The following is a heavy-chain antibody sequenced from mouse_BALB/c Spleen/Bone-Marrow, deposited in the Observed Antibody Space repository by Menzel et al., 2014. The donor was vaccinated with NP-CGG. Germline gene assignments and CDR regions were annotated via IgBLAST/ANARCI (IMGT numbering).Heavy chain of an antibody. D-gene: IGHD2-4*01. CDR2: IDPYYGVT. CDR3: ASTMITPFAY. V-gene: IGHV1-39*01. Sequence: VQLQQSGPELEKPGTSVKISCKASGYSFTGYNMNWVKQSNGKSLEWIGNIDPYYGVTSYNQKFKGKATLTVDKSSSTAYMQLKSLTSEDSAVYCCASTMITPFAYWGQGTLVTVSA. J-gene: IGHJ3*01. CDR1: GYSFTGYN.